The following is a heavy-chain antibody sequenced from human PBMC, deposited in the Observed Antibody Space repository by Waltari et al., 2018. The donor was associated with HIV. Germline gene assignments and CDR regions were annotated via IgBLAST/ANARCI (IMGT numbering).Heavy chain of an antibody. V-gene: IGHV3-21*01. CDR2: ISSRSGYI. J-gene: IGHJ3*02. Sequence: EVQLVESGGGLVKPGGSLRLSCAASGFTSSPFSINWVRQAPGKGLEWVSSISSRSGYISYADSIKGRFTISRDNAKNSTFLQMDSLRAEDTAVYYCTKVRDGDWNDAFDIWGQGTMVTVSS. CDR1: GFTSSPFS. CDR3: TKVRDGDWNDAFDI. D-gene: IGHD2-21*02.